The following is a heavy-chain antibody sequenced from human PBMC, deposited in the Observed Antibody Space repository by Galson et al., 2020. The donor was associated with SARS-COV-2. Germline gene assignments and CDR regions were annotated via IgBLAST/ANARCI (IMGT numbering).Heavy chain of an antibody. J-gene: IGHJ6*02. Sequence: GESLKISCAASGFTFSSYGMHWVRQAPGKGLEWVAVIWYDGSNKYYADSVKGRFTISRDNSKNTLYLQMNSLRAEDTAVYYCARDLDSGDPFHHYGMDVWGQGTTVTVSS. CDR2: IWYDGSNK. CDR1: GFTFSSYG. D-gene: IGHD5-12*01. V-gene: IGHV3-33*01. CDR3: ARDLDSGDPFHHYGMDV.